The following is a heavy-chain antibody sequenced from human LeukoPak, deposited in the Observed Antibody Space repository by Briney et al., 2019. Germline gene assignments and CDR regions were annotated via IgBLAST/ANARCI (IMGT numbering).Heavy chain of an antibody. CDR3: ASSRSGPEKYYYYYYMDV. Sequence: SETLSLTCTVSGYSISSGYYWGWIRQPPGKGLEWIGSIYHSGSTYYNPSLKSRVTISVDTSKNQFSLKLSSVTAADTAVYYCASSRSGPEKYYYYYYMDVWGKGTTVTVSS. CDR2: IYHSGST. J-gene: IGHJ6*03. V-gene: IGHV4-38-2*02. CDR1: GYSISSGYY.